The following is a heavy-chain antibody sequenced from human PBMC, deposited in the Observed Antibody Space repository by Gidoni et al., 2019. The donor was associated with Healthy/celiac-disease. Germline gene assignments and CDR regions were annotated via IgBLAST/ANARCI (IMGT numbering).Heavy chain of an antibody. CDR3: ARLAVGATTELDY. CDR2: IYPCESDT. CDR1: GYSFPSYW. D-gene: IGHD1-26*01. Sequence: EVQLVQSGAEVKKPRESLKISCKGSGYSFPSYWSGWVRQMPGKGLEWMGIIYPCESDTRYIPSFQGQVTSSADKSISTAYLQWSSLKASDTAMYYCARLAVGATTELDYWGQGTLVTVSS. J-gene: IGHJ4*02. V-gene: IGHV5-51*03.